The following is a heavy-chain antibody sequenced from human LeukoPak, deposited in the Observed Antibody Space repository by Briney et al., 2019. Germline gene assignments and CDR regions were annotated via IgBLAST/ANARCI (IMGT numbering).Heavy chain of an antibody. Sequence: ASVKVSCKASGGTFSSYAISWVRQAPGQGLEWMGGIIPIFGTANYAQKFQGRVTITADESTSTAYMELSSLRSEDTAVYYCARASNPDYYYYYYMDVWGKGTTVTISS. D-gene: IGHD4-11*01. J-gene: IGHJ6*03. CDR1: GGTFSSYA. V-gene: IGHV1-69*13. CDR2: IIPIFGTA. CDR3: ARASNPDYYYYYYMDV.